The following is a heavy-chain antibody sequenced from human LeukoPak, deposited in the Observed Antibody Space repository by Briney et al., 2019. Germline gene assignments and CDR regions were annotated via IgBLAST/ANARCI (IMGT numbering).Heavy chain of an antibody. V-gene: IGHV3-23*01. D-gene: IGHD3-22*01. CDR3: AKIKSSETTDY. J-gene: IGHJ4*02. CDR1: GFTFSSYA. CDR2: ISASGSNT. Sequence: PGGSLRLSCAASGFTFSSYAMSWVRQDPGKGLEWVAAISASGSNTYYADSVRGRFTISRDNSRNTLYLQMNSLRAEDTAVYYCAKIKSSETTDYWGQGTLVTVSS.